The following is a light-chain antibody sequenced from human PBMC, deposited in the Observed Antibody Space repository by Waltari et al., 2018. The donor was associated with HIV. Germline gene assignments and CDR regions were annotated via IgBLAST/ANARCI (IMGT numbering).Light chain of an antibody. CDR3: GTWDSSLGGWV. J-gene: IGLJ3*02. CDR1: SPNIWRNY. Sequence: QSVLTQPPSVSAAPGQKVTISCSGSSPNIWRNYVSWYQPLPGAAPELLIYDNTERPSGIPARCSGSRSGTSATLGITGLQTGDEADYYCGTWDSSLGGWVFGGGTKLAVL. CDR2: DNT. V-gene: IGLV1-51*01.